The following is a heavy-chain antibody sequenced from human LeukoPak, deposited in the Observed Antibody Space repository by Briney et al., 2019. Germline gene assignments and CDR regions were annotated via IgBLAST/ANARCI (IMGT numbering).Heavy chain of an antibody. D-gene: IGHD4-23*01. J-gene: IGHJ5*02. CDR1: ESTFSGSA. V-gene: IGHV3-73*01. Sequence: GGSLRPSCAASESTFSGSATHWVRQASGNGLEWVGCIRSKGNNYATAYAASVKGRFTISRDDSKNTAYLQMNSLKTEDTAVYYCTRRFGVNSWWFDPWGQGTLVTVSS. CDR2: IRSKGNNYAT. CDR3: TRRFGVNSWWFDP.